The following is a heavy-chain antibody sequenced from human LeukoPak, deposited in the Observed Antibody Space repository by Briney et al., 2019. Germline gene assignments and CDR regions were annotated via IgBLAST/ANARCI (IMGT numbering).Heavy chain of an antibody. Sequence: GGSLRLSCAASGFTFSSYAMSWVRLTPGEALGWFSAVSGSGGSTYYAHSVKGRFTISRHNSKNTLYLQMNSQRAEDTAVYYCAKDDDYVWGSYRSYFDYWGQGTLVTVSS. CDR1: GFTFSSYA. D-gene: IGHD3-16*02. CDR2: VSGSGGST. J-gene: IGHJ4*02. V-gene: IGHV3-23*01. CDR3: AKDDDYVWGSYRSYFDY.